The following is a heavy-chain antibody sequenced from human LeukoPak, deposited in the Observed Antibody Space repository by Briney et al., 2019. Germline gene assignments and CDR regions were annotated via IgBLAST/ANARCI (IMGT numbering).Heavy chain of an antibody. V-gene: IGHV3-23*01. CDR1: GFTFSSYA. Sequence: GGSLRLSCAASGFTFSSYAMSWVRQAPGKGLERVSAISGSGGSTYYADSVKGRFTTSRDNSKNTLYLQMNSLRAEDTAVYYCAKDLYIVVVVAALGAFDIWGQGTMVTVSS. CDR2: ISGSGGST. D-gene: IGHD2-15*01. J-gene: IGHJ3*02. CDR3: AKDLYIVVVVAALGAFDI.